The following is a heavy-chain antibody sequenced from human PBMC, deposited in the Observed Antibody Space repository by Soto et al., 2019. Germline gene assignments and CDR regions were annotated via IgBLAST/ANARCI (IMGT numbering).Heavy chain of an antibody. CDR1: GGSISSYY. J-gene: IGHJ6*02. V-gene: IGHV4-4*07. CDR2: IYTSGST. D-gene: IGHD2-2*02. Sequence: QVQLQESGPGLVKPSETLSLTCTVSGGSISSYYWSWIRQPARKGLEWIGRIYTSGSTNYNPSLKNRVTMSEDTSKNQFSLKLSSVTAADTAVYYCARDGGYCSSTSCYTPHYYYYYGMDVWGQGTTVTVSS. CDR3: ARDGGYCSSTSCYTPHYYYYYGMDV.